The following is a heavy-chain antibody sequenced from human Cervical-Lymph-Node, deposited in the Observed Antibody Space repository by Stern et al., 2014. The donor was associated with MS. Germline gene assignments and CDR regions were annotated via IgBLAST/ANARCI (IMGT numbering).Heavy chain of an antibody. Sequence: QVQLQESGPGLVKPSETLSLTCTVSGGSISSSNYYWGWIRQPPGKGLEWIGNIYYSGSTYYNPSLKSLVTISVDTSKKQFSLRLTSVTAADTAVYFCARLYGSAFDYWGQGSLVTVSS. J-gene: IGHJ4*02. CDR3: ARLYGSAFDY. D-gene: IGHD3-10*01. CDR2: IYYSGST. CDR1: GGSISSSNYY. V-gene: IGHV4-39*01.